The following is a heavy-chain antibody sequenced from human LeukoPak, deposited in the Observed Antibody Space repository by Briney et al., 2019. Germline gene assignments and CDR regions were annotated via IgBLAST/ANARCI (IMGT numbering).Heavy chain of an antibody. CDR2: ISGSGGTI. CDR3: ARNQEIDYYDSSGFYWGVEY. CDR1: GFTFSAYS. J-gene: IGHJ4*02. V-gene: IGHV3-48*01. D-gene: IGHD3-22*01. Sequence: GGSLRLSCAASGFTFSAYSMNWVRQAPGKGLEWVSYISGSGGTIYYADSVKGRFTISRDNAKNSLHLQMDSLRVEDTAVYYCARNQEIDYYDSSGFYWGVEYWGQGTLVTVSS.